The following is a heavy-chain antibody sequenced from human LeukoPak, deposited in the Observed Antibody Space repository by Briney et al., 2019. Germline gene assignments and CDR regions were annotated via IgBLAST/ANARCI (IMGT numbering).Heavy chain of an antibody. V-gene: IGHV3-11*06. D-gene: IGHD6-19*01. Sequence: GVSLRLSCAASGFTFGDYYMSWIRQAPGKGLEWISSISGSSDYTPYADFLKGRVTISRDNAKNSLYLQLNSLSVEDTAVYYCARDGFSSGWFNWGQGTMVTVSS. J-gene: IGHJ3*01. CDR3: ARDGFSSGWFN. CDR2: ISGSSDYT. CDR1: GFTFGDYY.